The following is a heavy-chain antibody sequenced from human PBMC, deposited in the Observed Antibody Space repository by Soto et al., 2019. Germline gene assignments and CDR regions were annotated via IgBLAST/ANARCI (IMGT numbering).Heavy chain of an antibody. Sequence: QVQLVQSGAEVKKPGASVKVSCKASGYTFTSYYMHWVRQAPGQGLEWMGIINPSGGSTSYAQKFHVRVTMTRDTSTSTVYMELRSLRSEDTAVYYCARDRPQGDWFDPWGQGTLVTVSS. V-gene: IGHV1-46*03. CDR3: ARDRPQGDWFDP. D-gene: IGHD6-6*01. CDR1: GYTFTSYY. J-gene: IGHJ5*02. CDR2: INPSGGST.